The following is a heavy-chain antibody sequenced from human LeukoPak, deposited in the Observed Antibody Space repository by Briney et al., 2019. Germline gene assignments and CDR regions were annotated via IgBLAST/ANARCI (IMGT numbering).Heavy chain of an antibody. J-gene: IGHJ4*02. CDR2: IYTSGST. Sequence: NTSETLSLTCTVSGGSISSGSYYWSWIRQPAGKGLEWIGHIYTSGSTNYNPSLKSRVTISVDTSKNQFSLKLNSVTAADTAVYYCARVGYCSTTSCHPWGNYFFDYWGQGTLVTVSS. V-gene: IGHV4-61*09. CDR3: ARVGYCSTTSCHPWGNYFFDY. D-gene: IGHD2-2*03. CDR1: GGSISSGSYY.